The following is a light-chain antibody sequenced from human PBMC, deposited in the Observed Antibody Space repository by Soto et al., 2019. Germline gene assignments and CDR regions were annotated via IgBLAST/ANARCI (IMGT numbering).Light chain of an antibody. CDR3: QQYHHWPPIT. CDR2: GAS. CDR1: QSVSSN. Sequence: EIVMTQSPATLSVSPGERATLSCRASQSVSSNLAWYQQKPGQAPRLLIYGASTRATVIPAGFSGSGSGTEFTLTISSLQSEDFAVYYCQQYHHWPPITFGQGTRLEIK. V-gene: IGKV3-15*01. J-gene: IGKJ5*01.